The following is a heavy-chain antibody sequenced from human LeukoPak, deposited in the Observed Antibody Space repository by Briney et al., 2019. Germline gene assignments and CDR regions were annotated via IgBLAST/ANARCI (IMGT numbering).Heavy chain of an antibody. D-gene: IGHD6-13*01. V-gene: IGHV3-7*03. CDR2: IKPDGSAQ. CDR1: GFTFSNSW. CDR3: AKDLAAAGPGSFDY. J-gene: IGHJ4*02. Sequence: GGSLRLSCAASGFTFSNSWMSWVRQAPGKGLEWVATIKPDGSAQYYVDSVKGRFTISRDNAKNSLYLQMNSLRAEDTALYYCAKDLAAAGPGSFDYWGQGTLVTVSS.